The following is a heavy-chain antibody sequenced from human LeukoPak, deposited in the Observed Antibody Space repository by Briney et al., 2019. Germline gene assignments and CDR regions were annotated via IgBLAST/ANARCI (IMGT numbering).Heavy chain of an antibody. CDR1: GGSISSSNW. D-gene: IGHD3-10*01. CDR3: ARDSEYYYGSGSFNWFDP. Sequence: SGTLSLTCAVSGGSISSSNWWSWARQPPGKGLEWIGEIYHSGSTNYNPSLKSRVTISVDKSKNQFSLKLSSVTAADTAVYYCARDSEYYYGSGSFNWFDPWGQGTLVTVSS. CDR2: IYHSGST. J-gene: IGHJ5*02. V-gene: IGHV4-4*02.